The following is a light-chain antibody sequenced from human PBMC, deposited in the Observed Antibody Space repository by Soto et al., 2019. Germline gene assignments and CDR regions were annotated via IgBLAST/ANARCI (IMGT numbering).Light chain of an antibody. V-gene: IGKV3D-15*01. CDR3: QQHNQWPIT. Sequence: IVLTLSPGTLSSFPGYRVTLSCRASQSAGNFLAWYQQKNGQAPRLLIYYISTRATGIPARFSGSRYGTEFNLTINSLQSEDSAVYYCQQHNQWPITFGQGTRLEI. CDR2: YIS. CDR1: QSAGNF. J-gene: IGKJ5*01.